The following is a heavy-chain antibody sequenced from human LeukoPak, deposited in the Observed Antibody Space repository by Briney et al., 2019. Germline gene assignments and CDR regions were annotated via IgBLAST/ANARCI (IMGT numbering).Heavy chain of an antibody. Sequence: GGSLRLSCAASGFTFSSYAMHWVRQAPGKGLEWVAVISYDGSNKYYADSVKGRFTISRDNSKNTLYLQMNSLRAEDTAVYYCARANDFAYCYGMDVWGQGTTVTVSS. CDR2: ISYDGSNK. CDR1: GFTFSSYA. J-gene: IGHJ6*02. CDR3: ARANDFAYCYGMDV. V-gene: IGHV3-30-3*01. D-gene: IGHD3/OR15-3a*01.